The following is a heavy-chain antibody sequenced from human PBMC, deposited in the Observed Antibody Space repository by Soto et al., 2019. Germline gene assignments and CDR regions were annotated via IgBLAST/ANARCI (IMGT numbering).Heavy chain of an antibody. Sequence: GGSLRLSCAASGFSFSMYSMNWVRQAPGKGLEWVSYISSNSATIYDTDSGRGRFTISRDNAKNSLYLQMNSLRDEDTAVYYCATADTLGTSSFDYWGQGTLVTVSS. J-gene: IGHJ4*02. D-gene: IGHD1-7*01. CDR3: ATADTLGTSSFDY. CDR1: GFSFSMYS. V-gene: IGHV3-48*02. CDR2: ISSNSATI.